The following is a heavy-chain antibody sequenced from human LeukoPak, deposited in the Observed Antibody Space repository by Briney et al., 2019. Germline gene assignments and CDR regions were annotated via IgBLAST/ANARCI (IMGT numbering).Heavy chain of an antibody. CDR3: ASTGSYYDNSGYDY. J-gene: IGHJ4*02. CDR1: GGSFSGYY. V-gene: IGHV4-34*01. Sequence: PSETLSLTCAVYGGSFSGYYWSWILQPPGNGLEWIGEINHSGSTNYNPSLKSRVTISVDTSKNQFSLKLSSVTAADTAVYYCASTGSYYDNSGYDYWGQGTLVTVS. CDR2: INHSGST. D-gene: IGHD3-22*01.